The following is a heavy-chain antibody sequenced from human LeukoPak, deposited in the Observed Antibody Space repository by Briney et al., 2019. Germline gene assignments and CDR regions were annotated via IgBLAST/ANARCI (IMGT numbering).Heavy chain of an antibody. CDR2: ISGSGGST. V-gene: IGHV3-23*01. CDR1: GLTFSSYA. D-gene: IGHD3-16*01. CDR3: AKDRRGWGIFGY. Sequence: GGSLRLSCAASGLTFSSYAMSWVRQAPGKGLEWVSAISGSGGSTYYADSVKGRFTISRDNSKNTLYLQMNSLKAEDTAVYYCAKDRRGWGIFGYWGQGTLVTVSS. J-gene: IGHJ4*02.